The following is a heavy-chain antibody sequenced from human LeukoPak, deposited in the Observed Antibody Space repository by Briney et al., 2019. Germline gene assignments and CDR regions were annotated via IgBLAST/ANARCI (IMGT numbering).Heavy chain of an antibody. Sequence: GGSLRLSCAASGFTVSSNYMSWVRQAPGKGLEWVSVIYSGGSTYYADSVKGRLTISRDNSKNTLYLQMNSLRAEDTAVYYCARDNSGYEAPYYYGMDVWGQGTTVTVSS. D-gene: IGHD5-12*01. CDR1: GFTVSSNY. CDR2: IYSGGST. J-gene: IGHJ6*02. V-gene: IGHV3-66*01. CDR3: ARDNSGYEAPYYYGMDV.